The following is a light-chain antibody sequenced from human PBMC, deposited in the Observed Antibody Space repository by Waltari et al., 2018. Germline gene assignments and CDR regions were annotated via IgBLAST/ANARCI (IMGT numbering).Light chain of an antibody. CDR1: QSVSSY. V-gene: IGKV1-39*01. CDR2: AAS. Sequence: DIQMTQSPSSLSASVGDRVTITCRASQSVSSYLNWCQQKPGKAPKLLIYAASSLQSGVPSRFSGSGSGTDFTLTISSLQPEDFATYYCQQSYSTLWTFGQGTKVEIK. CDR3: QQSYSTLWT. J-gene: IGKJ1*01.